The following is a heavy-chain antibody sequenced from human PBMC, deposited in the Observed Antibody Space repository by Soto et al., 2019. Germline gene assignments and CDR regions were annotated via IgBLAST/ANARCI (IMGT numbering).Heavy chain of an antibody. J-gene: IGHJ4*02. D-gene: IGHD4-17*01. CDR1: NASISSRKW. CDR3: ARQVAVYADYGRYFDD. CDR2: IYYSGST. V-gene: IGHV4-4*02. Sequence: SETLSLTCTVSNASISSRKWWTWVRQPPGKGLEWIGYIYYSGSTYYNPSLKSRVAISVDTSKNQFSLKLSSVTAADTAVYYCARQVAVYADYGRYFDDWGRGTLVTVSS.